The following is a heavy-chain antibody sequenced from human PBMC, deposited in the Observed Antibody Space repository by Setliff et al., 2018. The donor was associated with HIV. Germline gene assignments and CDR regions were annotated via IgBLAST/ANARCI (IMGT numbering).Heavy chain of an antibody. Sequence: SETLSLTCTISGGPFGVYRWSWIRQSAGRGLEWIGRIDSSGTNDYKPSLKGRVAISVDTSRNQFSLRVTSVTAADTAVYFCARDRHSSGLGSYGPWGPGILVTVSS. CDR1: GGPFGVYR. CDR2: IDSSGTN. J-gene: IGHJ5*02. D-gene: IGHD3-10*01. CDR3: ARDRHSSGLGSYGP. V-gene: IGHV4-4*07.